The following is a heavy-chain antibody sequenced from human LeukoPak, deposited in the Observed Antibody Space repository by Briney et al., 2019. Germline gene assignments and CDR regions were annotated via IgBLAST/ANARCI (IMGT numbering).Heavy chain of an antibody. CDR2: IKSKVDGGTP. V-gene: IGHV3-15*07. Sequence: GGSLRLSCAASGFSFSDAWMNWVRQAPGKGLEWVGHIKSKVDGGTPDYVAPVKGRFTISRDDSRSTLYLQMSSLNTEDTPVYYCTTRSPARYCSDGACYSSADYWGQGTLVTVSS. J-gene: IGHJ4*02. CDR3: TTRSPARYCSDGACYSSADY. CDR1: GFSFSDAW. D-gene: IGHD2-15*01.